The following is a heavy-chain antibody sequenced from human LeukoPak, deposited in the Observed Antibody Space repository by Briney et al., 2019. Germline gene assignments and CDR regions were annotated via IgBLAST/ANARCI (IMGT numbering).Heavy chain of an antibody. J-gene: IGHJ4*02. CDR2: ISYDGSNK. CDR3: AKTSEEWLHDGYYFDY. Sequence: PGRSLRLSCAVSGFTFSSHGIHWVRQAPGKGLEWVALISYDGSNKYYVDSAKGRFTISRDNSKNTLYLQMNSLRTEDTAVYYCAKTSEEWLHDGYYFDYWGQGTLVTVSS. V-gene: IGHV3-30*18. D-gene: IGHD3-3*01. CDR1: GFTFSSHG.